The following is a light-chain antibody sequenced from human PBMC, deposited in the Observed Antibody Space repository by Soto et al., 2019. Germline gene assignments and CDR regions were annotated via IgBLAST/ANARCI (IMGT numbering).Light chain of an antibody. Sequence: EIVLTQSPATLSLSPGERATLSCRASQSVNIYLAWYQQRPGQAPRLLIYDASNRATGIPARFSGSGSGADFTLPISSLEPEDFAVYYCQQRTSWPPWTFGQGTKVEVK. J-gene: IGKJ1*01. CDR2: DAS. CDR3: QQRTSWPPWT. V-gene: IGKV3-11*01. CDR1: QSVNIY.